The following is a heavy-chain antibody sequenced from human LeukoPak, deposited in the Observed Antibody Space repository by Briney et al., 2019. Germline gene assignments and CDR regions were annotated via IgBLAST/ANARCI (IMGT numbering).Heavy chain of an antibody. V-gene: IGHV3-15*01. Sequence: GGSLRLSCAASGFTFSNALMSWVRQAPGKGLEWVGRITSKTDGGTTDYAAPVKGRFTISRDDSKNTLYLQMNSLKTEDTSVYYCTTGSCTNGVCSYYFDYWGQGTLVTVSS. J-gene: IGHJ4*02. CDR1: GFTFSNAL. CDR3: TTGSCTNGVCSYYFDY. D-gene: IGHD2-8*01. CDR2: ITSKTDGGTT.